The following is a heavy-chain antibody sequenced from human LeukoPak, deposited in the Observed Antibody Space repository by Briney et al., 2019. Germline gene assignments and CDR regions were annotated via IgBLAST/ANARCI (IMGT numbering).Heavy chain of an antibody. Sequence: GGSLRLSCAASGFTFSSYAMHWVRQAPVKGLEYVSAISSNGGSTYYANSVKGRFTISRDNSKNTLYLQMGSLRAEDMAVYYCARIGIEVAGDPDYWGQGTLVTVSS. V-gene: IGHV3-64*01. D-gene: IGHD6-19*01. CDR3: ARIGIEVAGDPDY. CDR1: GFTFSSYA. CDR2: ISSNGGST. J-gene: IGHJ4*02.